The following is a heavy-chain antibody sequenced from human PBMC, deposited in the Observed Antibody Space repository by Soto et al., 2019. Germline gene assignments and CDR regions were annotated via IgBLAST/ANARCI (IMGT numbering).Heavy chain of an antibody. J-gene: IGHJ4*02. CDR1: GGTFSSYA. V-gene: IGHV1-69*13. D-gene: IGHD6-13*01. CDR2: IIPIFGTA. CDR3: ATTDGYSSSWYGSTDY. Sequence: SVKVSCKASGGTFSSYAISWVRQAPGQGLEWMGGIIPIFGTANYAQKFQGRVTITADESTSTAYMELSSLRSEDTAVYYCATTDGYSSSWYGSTDYWGQGTLVTVSS.